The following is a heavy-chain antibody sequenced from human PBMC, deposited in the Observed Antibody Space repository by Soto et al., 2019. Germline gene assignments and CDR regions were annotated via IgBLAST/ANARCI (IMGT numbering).Heavy chain of an antibody. Sequence: QVQLVQSGAEVQKPGSSVKVSCKASGGTFSSYAISWVRQAPGQGLEWMGGIIPIFGTANYAQKFQGRVTITADESTSTAYMELSSLRSEDTAVYYCARDQSAGFDYYYYGMDVWGQGTTVTVSS. CDR2: IIPIFGTA. V-gene: IGHV1-69*01. CDR1: GGTFSSYA. CDR3: ARDQSAGFDYYYYGMDV. D-gene: IGHD6-13*01. J-gene: IGHJ6*02.